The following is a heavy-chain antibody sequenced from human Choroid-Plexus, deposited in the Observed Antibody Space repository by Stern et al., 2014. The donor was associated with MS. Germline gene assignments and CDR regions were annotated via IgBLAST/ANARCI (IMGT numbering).Heavy chain of an antibody. CDR3: AKDRQYLTXXFDF. J-gene: IGHJ4*02. V-gene: IGHV3-30*18. D-gene: IGHD2/OR15-2a*01. CDR2: ISYDGSK. CDR1: GFSFSSFG. Sequence: VQLVESGGGVVQPGRPLRLSCAASGFSFSSFGMHWVRQAPGKGLEWVALISYDGSKDYADSVKGRFAISRDNSKNTLYLQMNSLRAEDTAVYYCAKDRQYLTXXFDFWGQGSLVTVSS.